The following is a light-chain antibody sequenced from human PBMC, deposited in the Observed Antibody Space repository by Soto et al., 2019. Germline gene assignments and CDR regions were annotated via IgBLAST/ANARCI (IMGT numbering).Light chain of an antibody. CDR2: GAS. J-gene: IGKJ1*01. CDR1: QSVSSN. CDR3: QQGNTWPWT. V-gene: IGKV3-15*01. Sequence: EIVMTQSPATLSVSPGERATLSCRASQSVSSNLAWYQQKPGQAPGLLIYGASTRATGIPDRFSGSGSGTDFTLTISRLEPEDFAFYYCQQGNTWPWTFGQGTKVDIK.